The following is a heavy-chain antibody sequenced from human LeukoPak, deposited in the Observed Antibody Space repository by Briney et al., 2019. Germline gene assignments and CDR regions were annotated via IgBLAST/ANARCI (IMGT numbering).Heavy chain of an antibody. CDR1: GFTFSSYD. CDR2: ISGSGGST. CDR3: AKPFRITMIGDAFDI. J-gene: IGHJ3*02. D-gene: IGHD3-22*01. V-gene: IGHV3-23*01. Sequence: PGGSLRLSCAASGFTFSSYDMSWVRQAPGKGLEWVSAISGSGGSTYYADSVKGRFTISRDNSKNTLYLQMNSLRAEDTAVYYCAKPFRITMIGDAFDIWGQGTMVTVSS.